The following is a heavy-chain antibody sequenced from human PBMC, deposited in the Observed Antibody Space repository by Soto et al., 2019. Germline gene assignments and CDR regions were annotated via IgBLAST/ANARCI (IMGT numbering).Heavy chain of an antibody. CDR2: IYSGGNT. J-gene: IGHJ4*01. Sequence: GGSLRLTCAASGFTVSSNYMSWVRQAPGKGLEWVSVIYSGGNTYYADSVKGRFTISRHNSKNTLYLQMNSLRAEDTAVYYCARQSSRLYDYWGHATLFTVPS. CDR3: ARQSSRLYDY. CDR1: GFTVSSNY. D-gene: IGHD2-2*01. V-gene: IGHV3-53*04.